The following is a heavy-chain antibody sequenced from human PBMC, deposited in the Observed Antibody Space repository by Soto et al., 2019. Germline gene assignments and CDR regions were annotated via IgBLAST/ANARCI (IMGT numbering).Heavy chain of an antibody. Sequence: GGSLRLSCAASGLTFSNYWMTWVRQAPGMGLEWVANINQDGSEKYYVDSVKGRFTISRDNAKNSVYMQMNSLRAEDTAVYYCSGGNQYDFWGQGTLVTVSS. D-gene: IGHD2-15*01. CDR1: GLTFSNYW. CDR2: INQDGSEK. J-gene: IGHJ4*02. V-gene: IGHV3-7*01. CDR3: SGGNQYDF.